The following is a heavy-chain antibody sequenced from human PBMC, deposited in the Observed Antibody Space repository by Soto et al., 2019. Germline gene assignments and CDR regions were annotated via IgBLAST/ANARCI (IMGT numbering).Heavy chain of an antibody. D-gene: IGHD6-19*01. CDR2: IYFTGST. J-gene: IGHJ5*02. Sequence: SETLSLTCTVSGDTVNNGDYFLSWIRQSPGKLLEWLGYIYFTGSTYYSPSLKSRLHISMDKSKNHFSLEMTSVTVADTAVYFCARGALVDVVAAFKRELEPWAPGLLDTVAS. CDR3: ARGALVDVVAAFKRELEP. V-gene: IGHV4-30-4*01. CDR1: GDTVNNGDYF.